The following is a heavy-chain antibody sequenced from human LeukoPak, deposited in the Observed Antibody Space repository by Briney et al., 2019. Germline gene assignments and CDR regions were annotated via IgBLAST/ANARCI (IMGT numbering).Heavy chain of an antibody. Sequence: EASVKVSCKTSGYTFTSYGISWVRQAPGQGLEWMGWISAYNGNTNYAQKLQGRVTMTTDTSTSTAYMELRSLRSDDTAVYHCARVGVITMIGDYWGQGTLVTVSS. D-gene: IGHD3-22*01. V-gene: IGHV1-18*01. J-gene: IGHJ4*02. CDR3: ARVGVITMIGDY. CDR1: GYTFTSYG. CDR2: ISAYNGNT.